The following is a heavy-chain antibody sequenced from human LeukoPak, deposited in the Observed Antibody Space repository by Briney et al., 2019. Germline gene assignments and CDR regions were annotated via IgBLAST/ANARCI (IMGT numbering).Heavy chain of an antibody. Sequence: SETLSLTCAVYSGSFSNYYWSWIRQPPGKELEWIGEINQSGSTNYNPSLKSRVTISVDTSKNHFSLKLSSVTAADTAVYYCARGALKWELPPIRARKSYYFDYWGQGTLVTVSS. CDR3: ARGALKWELPPIRARKSYYFDY. D-gene: IGHD1-26*01. CDR1: SGSFSNYY. CDR2: INQSGST. J-gene: IGHJ4*02. V-gene: IGHV4-34*01.